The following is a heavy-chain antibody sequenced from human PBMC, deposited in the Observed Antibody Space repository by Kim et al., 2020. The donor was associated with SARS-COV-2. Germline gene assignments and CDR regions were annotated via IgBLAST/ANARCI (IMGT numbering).Heavy chain of an antibody. CDR1: GGSFSGYY. V-gene: IGHV4-34*01. Sequence: SETLSLTCAVYGGSFSGYYWSWIRQPPGKGLEWIGEINHSGSTNYNPSLKSRVTISVDTSKNQFSLKLSSVTAADTAVYYCARGRWYIAAAGRWFDPWGQGTLVTVSS. CDR2: INHSGST. CDR3: ARGRWYIAAAGRWFDP. J-gene: IGHJ5*02. D-gene: IGHD6-13*01.